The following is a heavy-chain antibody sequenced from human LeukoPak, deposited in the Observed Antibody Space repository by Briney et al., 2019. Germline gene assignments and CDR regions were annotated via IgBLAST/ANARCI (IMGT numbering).Heavy chain of an antibody. D-gene: IGHD6-6*01. CDR1: GGSISGSSYY. V-gene: IGHV4-39*01. CDR2: IYYSGNT. J-gene: IGHJ4*02. CDR3: ARSLRGAAHHFDY. Sequence: SETLSLTCTVSGGSISGSSYYWGWIRQPPGKGLEWIGSIYYSGNTYYNPSLKSRVTISVDTSKNQFSLKLSSVTAADTPVYYCARSLRGAAHHFDYWGQGTLVTVSS.